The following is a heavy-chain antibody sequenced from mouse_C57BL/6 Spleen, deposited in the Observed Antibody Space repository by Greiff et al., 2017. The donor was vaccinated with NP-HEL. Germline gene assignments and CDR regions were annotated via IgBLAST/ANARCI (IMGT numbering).Heavy chain of an antibody. Sequence: VQLQQSGPELVKPGASVKISCKASGYAFSSSWMNWVKQRPGKGLEWIGRLYPGVGDTNYNGKFKGKATLTADKSSSTAYMQLSSLTSEDSAVYFCAREEDGSKRYYFDYGGQGTTLTVSS. D-gene: IGHD1-1*01. J-gene: IGHJ2*01. CDR1: GYAFSSSW. V-gene: IGHV1-82*01. CDR3: AREEDGSKRYYFDY. CDR2: LYPGVGDT.